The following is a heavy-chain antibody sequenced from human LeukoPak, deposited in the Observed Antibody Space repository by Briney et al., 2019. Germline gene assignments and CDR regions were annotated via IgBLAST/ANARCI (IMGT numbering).Heavy chain of an antibody. CDR1: GGSFSGYY. CDR3: ASRRILDYFGY. J-gene: IGHJ4*02. V-gene: IGHV4-34*01. D-gene: IGHD2/OR15-2a*01. CDR2: INHSGST. Sequence: SETLSLTCAVYGGSFSGYYWSWIRQPPGKGLEWIGEINHSGSTNYNPSLKSRVAISVDTSKNQFSLKLSSVTAADTAVYYCASRRILDYFGYWGQGTLVTVSS.